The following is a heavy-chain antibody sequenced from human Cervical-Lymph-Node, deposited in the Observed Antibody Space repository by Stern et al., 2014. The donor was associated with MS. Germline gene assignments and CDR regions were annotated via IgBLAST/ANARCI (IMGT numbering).Heavy chain of an antibody. V-gene: IGHV1-46*02. CDR2: INPSGAT. D-gene: IGHD2-15*01. Sequence: DQLVESGSEVKKPGASVKVSCKASEYTHNNYLIHWVRQAPGQRPDWMGVINPSGATNYAQKVQDRVTMTTDASTSTFYMELSRLRSEDTAVYYCAVRYCSGXRCYSVPDVWGQGTTVIVS. J-gene: IGHJ6*02. CDR1: EYTHNNYL. CDR3: AVRYCSGXRCYSVPDV.